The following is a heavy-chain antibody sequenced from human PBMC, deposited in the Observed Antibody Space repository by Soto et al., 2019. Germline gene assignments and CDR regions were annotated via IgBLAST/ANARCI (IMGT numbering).Heavy chain of an antibody. CDR1: GFTFSSYG. Sequence: QVQLVESGGGVVQPGRSLRLSCAASGFTFSSYGMHWVRQAPGKGLEWVAVISYDGSNKYYADSVKGRFTISRDNSKNTLYLQMNSLRAEDTAVYYCAKGDTASAYYGMDVWGQGTTVTVSS. V-gene: IGHV3-30*18. D-gene: IGHD5-18*01. CDR3: AKGDTASAYYGMDV. J-gene: IGHJ6*02. CDR2: ISYDGSNK.